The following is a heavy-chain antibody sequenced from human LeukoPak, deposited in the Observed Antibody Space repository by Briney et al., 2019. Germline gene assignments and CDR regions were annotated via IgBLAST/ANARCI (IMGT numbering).Heavy chain of an antibody. CDR3: GYTNNFYH. Sequence: GESLRLSCVASGLSISGQWMNWVRQAPGQGLEWVANIKHDGSEEYYVDSVKGRFTVSRDDGRNSVSLQMNSARAEDTAVYYCGYTNNFYHWGQGTLVVVSS. CDR2: IKHDGSEE. CDR1: GLSISGQW. V-gene: IGHV3-7*01. J-gene: IGHJ4*02. D-gene: IGHD3-16*02.